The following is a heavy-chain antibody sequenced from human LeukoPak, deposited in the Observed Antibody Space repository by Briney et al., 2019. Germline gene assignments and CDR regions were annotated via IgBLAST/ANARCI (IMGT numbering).Heavy chain of an antibody. CDR3: ARQRNLYVSGSEYGMDI. Sequence: GGSLRLSCAASGFPFSSYGMHCVRQAPGKGLEWVALIWYDGSNKYYADSVKGRFTISRDSSKNTLYLEMSCLRAEDTAVYFCARQRNLYVSGSEYGMDIWGQGTTVTVSS. CDR1: GFPFSSYG. V-gene: IGHV3-33*01. CDR2: IWYDGSNK. J-gene: IGHJ6*02. D-gene: IGHD3-10*01.